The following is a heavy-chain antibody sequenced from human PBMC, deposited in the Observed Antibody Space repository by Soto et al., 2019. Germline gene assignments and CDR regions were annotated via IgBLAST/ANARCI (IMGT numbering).Heavy chain of an antibody. CDR3: PTSGRCNGGNCLPPFNA. J-gene: IGHJ4*02. V-gene: IGHV3-30*03. D-gene: IGHD2-15*01. Sequence: VGSLRLSCEASGLTLSRYGVHWVRQAPGKGLEWVASMTYDGGEKYYADSVKGRFTISRDNSRNTVSLQLNSLRAADKALYYCPTSGRCNGGNCLPPFNAWGEGTMVAFYS. CDR2: MTYDGGEK. CDR1: GLTLSRYG.